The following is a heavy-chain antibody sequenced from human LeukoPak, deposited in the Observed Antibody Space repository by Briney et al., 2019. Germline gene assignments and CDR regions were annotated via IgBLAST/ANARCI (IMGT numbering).Heavy chain of an antibody. CDR3: ARGNYPPYYYYYGMDV. Sequence: ASVKVSCKASGYTFTGYYMHWVRQAPGQGLEWMGWINPNSGGTNYAQKFQGRVTMTRDTSISTAYMELSRLRSDDTAVYYCARGNYPPYYYYYGMDVWGQGTTVTVSS. D-gene: IGHD3-10*01. J-gene: IGHJ6*02. V-gene: IGHV1-2*02. CDR2: INPNSGGT. CDR1: GYTFTGYY.